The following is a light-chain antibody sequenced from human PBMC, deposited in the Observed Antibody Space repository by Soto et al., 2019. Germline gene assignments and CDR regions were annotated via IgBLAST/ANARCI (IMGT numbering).Light chain of an antibody. CDR2: HAS. J-gene: IGKJ1*01. V-gene: IGKV3-20*01. CDR3: QQYGSLPRT. CDR1: QSVSNS. Sequence: ETVMTQSPATLSVSPGGRATLSCRASQSVSNSLAWYQRKPGQAPRLLIYHASIRATGIPDRFSGSGSGTDFTLTVSRLEPEDFAVYYCQQYGSLPRTFGQGTKVDIK.